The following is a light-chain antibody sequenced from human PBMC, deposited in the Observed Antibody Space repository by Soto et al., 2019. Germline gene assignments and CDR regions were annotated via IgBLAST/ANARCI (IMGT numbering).Light chain of an antibody. CDR2: GAS. V-gene: IGKV3-15*01. CDR3: QQYNNWPPWT. J-gene: IGKJ1*01. Sequence: EIVMTQSPATLSVSPGERATLSCRASQSVRNNLAWYQRKPGQAPRLLICGASTRATGIPARFSGSGSGTEFTLTISSLYSEDFAVYYCQQYNNWPPWTFGQGTKVDNK. CDR1: QSVRNN.